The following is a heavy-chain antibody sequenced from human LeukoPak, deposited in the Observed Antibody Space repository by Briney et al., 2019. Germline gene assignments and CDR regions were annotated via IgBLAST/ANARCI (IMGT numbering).Heavy chain of an antibody. CDR3: ARDPGIGITGTTLVY. Sequence: GGSLRLSCAASGFTFSSYGMHWVRQAPGKGLEWVAVISYDGSNKYYADSVKGRFTISRDNSKNRLYLQTNSLRAEDTAVYYCARDPGIGITGTTLVYWGQGTLVTVSS. V-gene: IGHV3-30*03. CDR2: ISYDGSNK. J-gene: IGHJ4*02. D-gene: IGHD1-20*01. CDR1: GFTFSSYG.